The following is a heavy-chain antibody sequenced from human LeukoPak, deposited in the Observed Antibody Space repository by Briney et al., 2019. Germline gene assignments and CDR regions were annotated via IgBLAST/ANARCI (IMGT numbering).Heavy chain of an antibody. J-gene: IGHJ4*02. Sequence: SETLSLTCTVSGGSVSGYYWSWIRQPPGKGLEWIGYIYYSGNTNYNPSLKSRLIMSLDTSKNHFSLKLSSVTAADTAVYYCARLVVAGNYFDYWGQGTLVTVSS. CDR2: IYYSGNT. D-gene: IGHD2-15*01. V-gene: IGHV4-59*08. CDR1: GGSVSGYY. CDR3: ARLVVAGNYFDY.